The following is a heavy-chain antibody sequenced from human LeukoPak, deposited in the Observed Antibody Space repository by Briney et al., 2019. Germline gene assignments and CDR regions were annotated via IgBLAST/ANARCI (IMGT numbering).Heavy chain of an antibody. CDR1: GFTFRSYT. CDR2: IAGSSGYI. V-gene: IGHV3-21*01. D-gene: IGHD2-21*02. CDR3: ARDRVAYCGGDCYLGFDY. J-gene: IGHJ4*01. Sequence: SGGSLRLSCAASGFTFRSYTMNWVRQAPGKGLEWVSSIAGSSGYISYADSVKGRFTISRDNAKKSLYLQMTSLTAEDTAVYYCARDRVAYCGGDCYLGFDYCGRGTLVTVSS.